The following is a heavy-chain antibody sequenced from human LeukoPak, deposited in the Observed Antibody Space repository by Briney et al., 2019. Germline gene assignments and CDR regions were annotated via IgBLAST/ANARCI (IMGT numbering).Heavy chain of an antibody. Sequence: GGSLRLSCAASEFSVGSNYMTWVRQAPGKGLEWVSVIYSGGSTYYADSVKGRFTISRDNSKNTLYLQMNSLRAEDTAVYYCAKRYSSSWFDPWGQGTLVTVSS. CDR3: AKRYSSSWFDP. D-gene: IGHD6-6*01. CDR1: EFSVGSNY. J-gene: IGHJ5*02. V-gene: IGHV3-66*01. CDR2: IYSGGST.